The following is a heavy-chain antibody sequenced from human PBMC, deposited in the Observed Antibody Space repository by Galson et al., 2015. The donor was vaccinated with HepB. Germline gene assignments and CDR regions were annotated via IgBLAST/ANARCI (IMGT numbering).Heavy chain of an antibody. J-gene: IGHJ6*02. CDR2: FSGSGGDT. D-gene: IGHD3-10*01. CDR3: AKDLYYYASGSNSRSLGFKVYHYYGMDV. V-gene: IGHV3-23*01. Sequence: SLRLSCAASGFTLSSYAMNWVRQAPGKGLEWVSGFSGSGGDTYYADSVKGRFTISRDNSKNTLYLQMNSLRAEDTAVYYCAKDLYYYASGSNSRSLGFKVYHYYGMDVWGQGATVTVSS. CDR1: GFTLSSYA.